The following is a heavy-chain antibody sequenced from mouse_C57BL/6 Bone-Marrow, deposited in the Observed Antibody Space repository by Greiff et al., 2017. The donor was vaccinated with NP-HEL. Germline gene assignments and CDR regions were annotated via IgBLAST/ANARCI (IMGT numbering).Heavy chain of an antibody. CDR3: NNWYYAMGY. CDR1: GFTFSNYW. Sequence: EVKLMESGGGLVQPGGSMKLSCVASGFTFSNYWMNWVRQSPEKGLEWVAQIRLKSDNYATHYAESVKGRFTISRDDSKSSVYLQMNNLRAEDTGIYYCNNWYYAMGYWGQGTSVTVSS. V-gene: IGHV6-3*01. D-gene: IGHD4-1*02. J-gene: IGHJ4*01. CDR2: IRLKSDNYAT.